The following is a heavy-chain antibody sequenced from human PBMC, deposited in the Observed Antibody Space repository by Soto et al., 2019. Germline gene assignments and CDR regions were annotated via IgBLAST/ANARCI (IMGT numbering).Heavy chain of an antibody. J-gene: IGHJ5*02. CDR1: GFTFSSYD. CDR2: ISSSSSTI. CDR3: AGHGGQWLNWFDP. D-gene: IGHD6-19*01. V-gene: IGHV3-48*01. Sequence: EVQLVESGGGLVQPGGSLRLSCAASGFTFSSYDMNWVRQAPGKGLEWVSYISSSSSTIYYADSVKGRFTISRDNAKNSLYRQMNSLRAEDTAVYYCAGHGGQWLNWFDPWGQGILVTVSS.